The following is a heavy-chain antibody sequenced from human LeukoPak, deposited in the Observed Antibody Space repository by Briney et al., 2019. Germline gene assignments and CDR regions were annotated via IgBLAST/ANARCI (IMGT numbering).Heavy chain of an antibody. J-gene: IGHJ4*02. CDR2: MSYDRSNT. Sequence: GRSLRLSCAASGFTFSSYGMHWVRQAPGKGLEWVAVMSYDRSNTYYADSVKGRFTISRDNSKNMLYLQMNSLRAEDTAVYYCAKPYYYGSRSYMDYWGQGTLVTVSS. D-gene: IGHD3-10*01. V-gene: IGHV3-30*18. CDR3: AKPYYYGSRSYMDY. CDR1: GFTFSSYG.